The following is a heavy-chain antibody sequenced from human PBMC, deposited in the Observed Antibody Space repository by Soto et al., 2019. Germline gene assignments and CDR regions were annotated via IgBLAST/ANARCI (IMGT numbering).Heavy chain of an antibody. J-gene: IGHJ4*02. D-gene: IGHD2-8*02. CDR1: GFIYCSCA. CDR3: VKDRSDTWSFDY. CDR2: VSHDGTLY. Sequence: VQLVESGGGVVQPGTSLRRSCSASGFIYCSCAMHWVRQVPGKGLEWLAVVSHDGTLYPYADSVKGRFTISRDNSRKMLYLQMNSLRPDDTAVYYCVKDRSDTWSFDYWGQGTLVTVSS. V-gene: IGHV3-30*18.